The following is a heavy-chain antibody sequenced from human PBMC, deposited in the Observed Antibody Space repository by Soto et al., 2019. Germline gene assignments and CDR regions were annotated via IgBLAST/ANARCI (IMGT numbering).Heavy chain of an antibody. Sequence: ITLKESGPTLVKPTQTLTLTCPFSGFSLNTGGVGVGWVRQPRGKAMEWLALIYWDDDERYRPSLRSRLNITKDTINNQVVLTMTNMDPEDTATYYCFRNWRYYGGDYYYGMDAWGQGTTVTVSS. CDR1: GFSLNTGGVG. J-gene: IGHJ6*02. D-gene: IGHD3-10*01. V-gene: IGHV2-5*02. CDR3: FRNWRYYGGDYYYGMDA. CDR2: IYWDDDE.